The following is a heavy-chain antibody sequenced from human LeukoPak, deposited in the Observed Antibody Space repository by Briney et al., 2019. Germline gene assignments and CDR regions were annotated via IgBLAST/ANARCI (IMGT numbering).Heavy chain of an antibody. D-gene: IGHD3-16*01. V-gene: IGHV1-18*01. CDR3: ARERRAWGEDF. Sequence: ASVKVSCKASGYTFTSYGISWVRQAPGQGLEWMGWISGYNGKTNYAQKLQGRVTMTTDTSTSTAYMELNSLQSEDTAVYYCARERRAWGEDFWGQGTLVTVSS. CDR1: GYTFTSYG. J-gene: IGHJ4*02. CDR2: ISGYNGKT.